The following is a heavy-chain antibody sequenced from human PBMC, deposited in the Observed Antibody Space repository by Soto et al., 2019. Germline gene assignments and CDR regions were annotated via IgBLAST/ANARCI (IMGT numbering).Heavy chain of an antibody. CDR1: GGSFSGYY. CDR2: ITHSGST. CDR3: VRGRGGNWNYVGRWFVP. D-gene: IGHD1-7*01. Sequence: PSETLSLTCAVYGGSFSGYYWSWIRQPPGKGLEWIWEITHSGSTNYSPSLKSRVTIAVDTAKNQFSLKLSSVTAADTAVYYWVRGRGGNWNYVGRWFVPGGQGTLVTVSS. V-gene: IGHV4-34*01. J-gene: IGHJ5*02.